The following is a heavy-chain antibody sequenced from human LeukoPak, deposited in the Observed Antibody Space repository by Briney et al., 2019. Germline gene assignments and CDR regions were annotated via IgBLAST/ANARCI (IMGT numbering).Heavy chain of an antibody. Sequence: SETLSLTCTVSGGSISSSSYYWGWIRQPPGKGLEWIGSIYYSGSTYYNPSLKSRVTISVDTSKNQFSLKLSSVTAADTPVYYCARHYWYGSGWYYFDYWGQGTLVTVSS. D-gene: IGHD6-19*01. V-gene: IGHV4-39*01. CDR1: GGSISSSSYY. CDR2: IYYSGST. CDR3: ARHYWYGSGWYYFDY. J-gene: IGHJ4*02.